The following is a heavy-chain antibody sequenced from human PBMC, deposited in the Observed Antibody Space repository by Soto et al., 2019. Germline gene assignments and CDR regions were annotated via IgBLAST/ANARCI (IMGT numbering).Heavy chain of an antibody. J-gene: IGHJ3*02. Sequence: QVQLRESGPGLVKPSQTLYLTCTVSGASVSGGGSYWTWIRQLPGKGLEWIGYIYNSENTYYHQSLKSRIDISVDTSKNQVSLTMSSVSAADTDIYYCARATPELPKGQAFDIWGQGTMVTV. CDR2: IYNSENT. CDR1: GASVSGGGSY. V-gene: IGHV4-31*03. D-gene: IGHD1-7*01. CDR3: ARATPELPKGQAFDI.